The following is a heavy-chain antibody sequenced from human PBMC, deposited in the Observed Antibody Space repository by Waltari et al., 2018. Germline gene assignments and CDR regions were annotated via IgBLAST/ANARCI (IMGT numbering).Heavy chain of an antibody. J-gene: IGHJ4*02. CDR3: ARDEGPYCSGGSCYGFDY. V-gene: IGHV4-39*07. CDR2: IYYSGST. Sequence: QLQLQESGPGLVKPSETLSLTCTVSGGSISSSSYYWGWIRQPPGQGLEWIGSIYYSGSTYYNPSLKSRVTISVDTSKNQFSLKLSSVTAADTAVYYCARDEGPYCSGGSCYGFDYWGQGTLVTVSS. CDR1: GGSISSSSYY. D-gene: IGHD2-15*01.